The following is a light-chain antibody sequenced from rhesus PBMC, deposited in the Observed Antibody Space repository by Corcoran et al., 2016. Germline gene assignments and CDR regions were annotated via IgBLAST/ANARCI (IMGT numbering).Light chain of an antibody. CDR1: AGAVTGCHY. V-gene: IGLV7-88*01. CDR2: DTS. J-gene: IGLJ6*01. CDR3: WLYYSGADV. Sequence: QAVVTQEPSLTVSPGGTVTPTCGSNAGAVTGCHYPYWFQQKPGQAPRTLIYDTSKKLSWTPARFSGSLLGGKAALTRSGAQPEDEAEYYCWLYYSGADVFGSGTKLTVL.